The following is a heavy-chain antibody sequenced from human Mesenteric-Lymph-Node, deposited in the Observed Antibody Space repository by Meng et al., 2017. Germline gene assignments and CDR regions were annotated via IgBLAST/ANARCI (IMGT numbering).Heavy chain of an antibody. Sequence: GGSLRLSCAASGFTFSSYVMSWVRQAPGKGLEWVSAISGIGTTYYADSVKGRFTISRDNAKNSLYLQMNSLRAEDTAVYYCARTTSNYYDSSGYYGPYYYYGMDVWGQGTTVTVSS. V-gene: IGHV3-69-1*01. CDR2: ISGIGTT. J-gene: IGHJ6*02. CDR1: GFTFSSYV. D-gene: IGHD3-22*01. CDR3: ARTTSNYYDSSGYYGPYYYYGMDV.